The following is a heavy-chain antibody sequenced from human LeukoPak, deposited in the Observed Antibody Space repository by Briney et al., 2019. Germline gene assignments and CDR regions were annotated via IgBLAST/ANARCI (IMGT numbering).Heavy chain of an antibody. CDR2: INPNSGGT. Sequence: GASVKVSCKASGYTFTGYYMHWVRQAPGQGLEWMGWINPNSGGTNYAQKFQGRVTMTRDTSISTAYMELSRLRSDDTAVYYCAREPRLPRYCSGGSCYSVYDYWGQGTLVTVSS. D-gene: IGHD2-15*01. V-gene: IGHV1-2*02. CDR3: AREPRLPRYCSGGSCYSVYDY. J-gene: IGHJ4*02. CDR1: GYTFTGYY.